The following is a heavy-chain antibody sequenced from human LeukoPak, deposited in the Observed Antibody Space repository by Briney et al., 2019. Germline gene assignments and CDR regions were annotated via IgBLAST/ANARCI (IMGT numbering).Heavy chain of an antibody. CDR2: ISRGTDHI. CDR1: GFTFSTCA. V-gene: IGHV3-21*01. Sequence: GGSLRLSCAASGFTFSTCAMNWVRQAPGKGLEWVSSISRGTDHIYYADSVKGRFTISRDNAKNSLYLQMNSLRAEDTAVYYCAADSEFDITASFDFWGQGTLVTVSS. D-gene: IGHD3-10*01. CDR3: AADSEFDITASFDF. J-gene: IGHJ4*02.